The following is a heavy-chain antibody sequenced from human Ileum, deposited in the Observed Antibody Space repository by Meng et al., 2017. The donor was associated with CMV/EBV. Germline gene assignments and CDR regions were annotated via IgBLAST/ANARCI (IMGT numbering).Heavy chain of an antibody. D-gene: IGHD3-10*01. CDR2: ISAYNGNT. CDR3: ARGGVDRRGHRYYGSGSYSSD. J-gene: IGHJ4*02. V-gene: IGHV1-18*01. CDR1: TGYG. Sequence: TGYGISWVRQAPGQGLEWMGWISAYNGNTNYAQKLQGRVTMTTDTSTSTAYMELRSLRSDDTAVYYCARGGVDRRGHRYYGSGSYSSDWGQGTLVTVSS.